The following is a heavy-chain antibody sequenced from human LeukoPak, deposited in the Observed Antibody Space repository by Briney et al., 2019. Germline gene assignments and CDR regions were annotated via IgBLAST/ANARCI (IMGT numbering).Heavy chain of an antibody. CDR1: GGSFIGYY. Sequence: SETLSLTCAVYGGSFIGYYWSWIRQPPGKGLEWIGEINHSGSTNYNPSLKSRVTISVDTSKNQFSLKLSSVTAADTAVYYCARGLSSGMDVWGNGTTVTVSS. V-gene: IGHV4-34*01. J-gene: IGHJ6*04. CDR3: ARGLSSGMDV. CDR2: INHSGST.